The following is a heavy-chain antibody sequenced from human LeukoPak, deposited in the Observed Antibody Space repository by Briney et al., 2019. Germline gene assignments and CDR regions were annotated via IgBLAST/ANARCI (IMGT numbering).Heavy chain of an antibody. CDR3: ARVRRQLDQWYFDL. Sequence: SETLSLTCTVSGGSISSGGYYWSWIRQHPGKGLEWIGYIYYSGSTYYNPSLKSRVTISVDTSKNQFSLKLSSVTAADTAVYYCARVRRQLDQWYFDLWGRGTLVTVSS. J-gene: IGHJ2*01. CDR2: IYYSGST. CDR1: GGSISSGGYY. D-gene: IGHD6-13*01. V-gene: IGHV4-31*03.